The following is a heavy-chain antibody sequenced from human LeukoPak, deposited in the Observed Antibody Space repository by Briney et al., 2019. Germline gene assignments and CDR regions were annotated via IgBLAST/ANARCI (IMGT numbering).Heavy chain of an antibody. D-gene: IGHD4-17*01. CDR2: ISYDGSNK. CDR1: GFTFCNYA. CDR3: ARSAVTTEDTVDC. J-gene: IGHJ4*02. V-gene: IGHV3-30*04. Sequence: GGSLRLSCAASGFTFCNYAMNWVRQAPGKGLEWVAVISYDGSNKYYADSVQGRFTISRDNSKNTLYLQMNSLSSEDPAVYYCARSAVTTEDTVDCWGQGTLVTVSS.